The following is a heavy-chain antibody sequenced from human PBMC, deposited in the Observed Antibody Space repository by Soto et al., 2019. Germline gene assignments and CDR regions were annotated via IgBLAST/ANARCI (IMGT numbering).Heavy chain of an antibody. CDR1: GDSISSSHW. CDR2: ISHSGTA. J-gene: IGHJ3*01. D-gene: IGHD1-20*01. V-gene: IGHV4-4*02. Sequence: QVHLQESGPGLVKPSGTLSLTCAVSGDSISSSHWWTWVRQSPGQGLEYIGEISHSGTANSNPSLKSRVTLSVDKSKNHFSLTLTSVTAADTAVYYCARVVLSITRGAFDAWGQGTPVTVSP. CDR3: ARVVLSITRGAFDA.